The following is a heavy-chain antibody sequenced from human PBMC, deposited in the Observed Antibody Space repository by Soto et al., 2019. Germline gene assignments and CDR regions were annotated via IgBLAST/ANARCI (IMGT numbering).Heavy chain of an antibody. CDR2: ISAFNGNT. V-gene: IGHV1-18*04. CDR1: NYMFGSYG. J-gene: IGHJ4*02. D-gene: IGHD3-10*01. Sequence: QVQLVQSGAEVKRPGASVKVSCKASNYMFGSYGITWVRQAPGQGPEWMGWISAFNGNTKYPRNLQGRVTMTTDTSTATAYMELRALRSDDSAMYFCARDGGYGAGSYLDYWGQGTLVTVSS. CDR3: ARDGGYGAGSYLDY.